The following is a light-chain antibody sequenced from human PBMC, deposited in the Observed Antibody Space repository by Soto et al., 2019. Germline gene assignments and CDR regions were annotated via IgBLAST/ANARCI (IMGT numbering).Light chain of an antibody. CDR1: SSDIGGYNS. CDR2: EVN. Sequence: QSALTQPPSASGSPGQSVTISCTGTSSDIGGYNSVSWYQQHPGKAPRLMIYEVNKRPSGVPDRFSGSKSGYTASLTVSGLQTEDEADYYCSSHTTSSALQVFGTGTQLTVL. V-gene: IGLV2-8*01. J-gene: IGLJ1*01. CDR3: SSHTTSSALQV.